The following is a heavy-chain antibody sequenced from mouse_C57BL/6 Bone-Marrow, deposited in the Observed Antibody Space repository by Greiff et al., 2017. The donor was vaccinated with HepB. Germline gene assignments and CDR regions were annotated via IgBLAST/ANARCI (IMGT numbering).Heavy chain of an antibody. D-gene: IGHD2-1*01. J-gene: IGHJ2*01. Sequence: VHVKQSGAELVRPGASVKLSCTASGFNIKDDYMHWVKQRPEQGLEWIGWIDPENGDTEYASKFQGKATITADTSSNTAYLQLSSLTSEDTAVYYCTIYYGNYVGYWGQGTTLTVSS. CDR1: GFNIKDDY. CDR2: IDPENGDT. CDR3: TIYYGNYVGY. V-gene: IGHV14-4*01.